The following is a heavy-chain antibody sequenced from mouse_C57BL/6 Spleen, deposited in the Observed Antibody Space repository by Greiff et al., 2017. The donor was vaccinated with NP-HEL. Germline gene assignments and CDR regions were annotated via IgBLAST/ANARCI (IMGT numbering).Heavy chain of an antibody. V-gene: IGHV1-81*01. J-gene: IGHJ4*01. CDR3: ARDVDYAMDY. CDR1: GYTFTSYG. CDR2: IYPRSGNT. Sequence: QVQLKESGAELARPGASVKLSCKASGYTFTSYGISWVKQRTGQGLEWIGEIYPRSGNTYYNEKFKGKATLTADKSSSTAYMELRSLTSEDSAVYFCARDVDYAMDYWGQGTSVTVSS.